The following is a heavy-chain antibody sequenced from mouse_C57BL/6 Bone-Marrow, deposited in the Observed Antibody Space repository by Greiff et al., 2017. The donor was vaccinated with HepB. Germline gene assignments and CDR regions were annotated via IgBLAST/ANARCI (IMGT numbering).Heavy chain of an antibody. CDR2: IDPSDSYT. D-gene: IGHD1-1*01. J-gene: IGHJ2*01. CDR1: GYTFTSYW. CDR3: ARFWVYYYGSSYFDY. Sequence: QVQLQQPGAELVKPGASVKLSCKASGYTFTSYWMQWVKQRPGQGLEWIGEIDPSDSYTNYNQKFKGKATLTVDTSSSTAYMQRSSLTSEDSAVYYCARFWVYYYGSSYFDYWGQGTTLTVSS. V-gene: IGHV1-50*01.